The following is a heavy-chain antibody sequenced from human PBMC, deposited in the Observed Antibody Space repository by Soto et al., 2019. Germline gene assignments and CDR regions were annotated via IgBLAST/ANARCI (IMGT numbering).Heavy chain of an antibody. D-gene: IGHD1-1*01. CDR3: ARRYGYSFDY. CDR1: GGSISSYY. J-gene: IGHJ4*02. CDR2: IYYSGST. V-gene: IGHV4-59*01. Sequence: QVQLQESGPGLVKPSETLSLTCTVSGGSISSYYWSWIRQPPGKGLEWIGYIYYSGSTNYNPSLXXXXXXXXXXXXXXXXXXXXXXXXADTAVXXXARRYGYSFDYWGQGTLVTVSS.